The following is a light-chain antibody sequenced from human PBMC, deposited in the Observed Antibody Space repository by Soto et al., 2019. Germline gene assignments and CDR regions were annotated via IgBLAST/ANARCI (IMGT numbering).Light chain of an antibody. CDR1: SSDVGAYDY. V-gene: IGLV2-11*01. CDR3: SSFVGPYAYV. J-gene: IGLJ1*01. CDR2: DVS. Sequence: QSVLTQPRSVSGSPGQSVTISCTRTSSDVGAYDYVSWYQHHPGKAPKVTIYDVSKRPSGVTDRFSGSKSGKTASLTISGLQADDEAEYYCSSFVGPYAYVFGTGTKVTV.